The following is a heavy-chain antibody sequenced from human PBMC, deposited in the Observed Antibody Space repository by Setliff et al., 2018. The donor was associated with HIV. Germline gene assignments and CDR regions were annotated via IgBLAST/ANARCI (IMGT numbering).Heavy chain of an antibody. Sequence: SETLSLTCAVYGGSFSDYYWTWIRQPPGKGLEWIGEINHGGSTNYNPSLKSRVTISVDTSKNQFSLKLSSVTAADTAVYYCARHVVVFGVVIIVDYYMDVWGKGTTVTVSS. CDR3: ARHVVVFGVVIIVDYYMDV. D-gene: IGHD3-3*01. CDR2: INHGGST. J-gene: IGHJ6*03. V-gene: IGHV4-34*01. CDR1: GGSFSDYY.